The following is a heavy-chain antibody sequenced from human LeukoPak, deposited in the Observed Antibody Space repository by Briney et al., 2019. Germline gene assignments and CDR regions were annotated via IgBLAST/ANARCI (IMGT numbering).Heavy chain of an antibody. CDR1: GGSISSYY. CDR2: IYYSGST. CDR3: ARDTGLVNFGY. D-gene: IGHD6-6*01. J-gene: IGHJ4*02. Sequence: SETLPLTCTVSGGSISSYYWSWIRQPPGKGLEWIGYIYYSGSTNYNPSLKSRVTISVDTSKNQFSLKLSSVTAADTAVYYCARDTGLVNFGYWGQGTLVTVSS. V-gene: IGHV4-59*01.